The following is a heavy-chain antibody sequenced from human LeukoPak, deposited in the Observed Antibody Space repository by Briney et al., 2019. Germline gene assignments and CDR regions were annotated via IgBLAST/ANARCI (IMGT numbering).Heavy chain of an antibody. CDR2: ISSSSSFI. CDR1: GFTFISYS. CDR3: ARDRGLRAVAGTGL. Sequence: GGSLRLSCAASGFTFISYSMNWVRQAPGKGLEWVSSISSSSSFIYYADSVKGRFTISRDNAKNSLYLQMNSLRAEDTAVYYCARDRGLRAVAGTGLWGQGTLVTVSS. V-gene: IGHV3-21*01. J-gene: IGHJ4*02. D-gene: IGHD6-19*01.